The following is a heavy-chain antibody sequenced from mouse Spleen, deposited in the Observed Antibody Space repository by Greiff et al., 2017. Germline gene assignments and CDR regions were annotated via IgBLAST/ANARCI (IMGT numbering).Heavy chain of an antibody. D-gene: IGHD2-3*01. V-gene: IGHV1-69*02. CDR1: GYTFNSYW. CDR2: IYPSDSYT. J-gene: IGHJ2*01. Sequence: QLQQPGAELLSPGASVKLSCQASGYTFNSYWLNWVKQRPGQGLEWIGNIYPSDSYTNYNQKFKDQATLTVDKSSSPAYMQLSSPTSEDSAVYYCTRRGWLLHFDYWGQGTTLTVSS. CDR3: TRRGWLLHFDY.